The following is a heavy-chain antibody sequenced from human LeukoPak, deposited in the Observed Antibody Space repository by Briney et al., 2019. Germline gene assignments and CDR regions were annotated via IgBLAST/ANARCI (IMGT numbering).Heavy chain of an antibody. CDR2: VGASGAHT. D-gene: IGHD1-26*01. J-gene: IGHJ4*02. V-gene: IGHV3-23*01. Sequence: QPGGSLRLSCAASGFTFSSYAMSWVRQAPGKGLEWVSTVGASGAHTYYADSVKGRFTISRDNSKNTLYLQMNSLRAEGTARYYCAKAQRVEAINSDFDYWGQGTLVTVSS. CDR1: GFTFSSYA. CDR3: AKAQRVEAINSDFDY.